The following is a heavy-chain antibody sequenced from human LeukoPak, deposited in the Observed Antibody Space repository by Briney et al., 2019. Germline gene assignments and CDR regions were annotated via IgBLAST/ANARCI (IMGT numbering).Heavy chain of an antibody. Sequence: GGSLRLSCAASGFTFSSYEVNRVRQAPGKGLEWLSYISVSGNTIYYADSVKGRFTVSRDNAKSTLYLQMNSLRAEDTAVYYCAATPRAVAGKGLFESCGQGTLVTVSS. CDR2: ISVSGNTI. D-gene: IGHD6-19*01. CDR1: GFTFSSYE. CDR3: AATPRAVAGKGLFES. V-gene: IGHV3-48*03. J-gene: IGHJ4*02.